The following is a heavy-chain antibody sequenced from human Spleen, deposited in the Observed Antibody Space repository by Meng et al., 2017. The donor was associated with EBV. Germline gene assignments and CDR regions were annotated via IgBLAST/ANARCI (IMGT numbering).Heavy chain of an antibody. J-gene: IGHJ4*02. D-gene: IGHD7-27*01. Sequence: QVQLQESGPGLVKPSETLSLICTVSGGSVTSGNYYWNWIRQPPGKGLEWIGSIDHSGNSDYNPSLKSRVIFSVDRSKNQFSLKLSSVTAADTAVYYCASGPQLGMRFDYWGQGTLVTVAS. CDR3: ASGPQLGMRFDY. V-gene: IGHV4-61*01. CDR2: IDHSGNS. CDR1: GGSVTSGNYY.